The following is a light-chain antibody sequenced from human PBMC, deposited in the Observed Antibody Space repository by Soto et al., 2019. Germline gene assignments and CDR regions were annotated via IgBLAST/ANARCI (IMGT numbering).Light chain of an antibody. CDR3: AAWDDSLSGPGV. CDR1: SSNIGNFY. V-gene: IGLV1-47*01. J-gene: IGLJ7*01. Sequence: QSVLTQPPSASGTPGQRVTISCSGSSSNIGNFYVYWYQQLPGTAPKHLIYKNNQRPLGVPDRFSGSESGTSASLAISGLRSEDEADYYCAAWDDSLSGPGVFGGGTQLTVL. CDR2: KNN.